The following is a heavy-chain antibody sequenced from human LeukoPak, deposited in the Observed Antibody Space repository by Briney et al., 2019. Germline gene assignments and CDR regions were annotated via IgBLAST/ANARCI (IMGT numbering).Heavy chain of an antibody. J-gene: IGHJ4*02. Sequence: SETLSLTCTVSGVSISSYYWIWIRPPPGEGLGGGGYIYYSGNTNYNPSLESRVTISVDTSKNQFSLKLSSVTAADTAVYYCARHYCSGDNCYYFDYWGQGALVIVSS. D-gene: IGHD2-15*01. CDR2: IYYSGNT. CDR3: ARHYCSGDNCYYFDY. CDR1: GVSISSYY. V-gene: IGHV4-59*01.